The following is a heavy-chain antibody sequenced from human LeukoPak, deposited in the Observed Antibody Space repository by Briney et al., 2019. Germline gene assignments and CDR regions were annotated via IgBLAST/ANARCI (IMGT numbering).Heavy chain of an antibody. J-gene: IGHJ3*02. D-gene: IGHD4-17*01. CDR3: AREGYGDYGLDDAFDI. Sequence: ASVKVSCKASGYTFTSYYMHWVRQAPGQGLEWMGIINPSGGSTSYAQKFQGRVTMTRDTSTSTVYMEPSSLRSEDTAVYYCAREGYGDYGLDDAFDIWGQGTMVTVSS. V-gene: IGHV1-46*01. CDR2: INPSGGST. CDR1: GYTFTSYY.